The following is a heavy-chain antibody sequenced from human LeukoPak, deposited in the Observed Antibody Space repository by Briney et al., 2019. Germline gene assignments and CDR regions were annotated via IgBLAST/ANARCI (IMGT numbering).Heavy chain of an antibody. CDR2: INHSGST. Sequence: PSETLSLTCAVYGGSFSGYYWSWIRQPPGEGLEWIGEINHSGSTNYNPSLKSRVTISVDTSKNQFSLKLSSVTAADTAVYYCARAVGAYDYDFWSGPPDWGQGTLVTVSS. J-gene: IGHJ4*02. V-gene: IGHV4-34*01. D-gene: IGHD3-3*01. CDR1: GGSFSGYY. CDR3: ARAVGAYDYDFWSGPPD.